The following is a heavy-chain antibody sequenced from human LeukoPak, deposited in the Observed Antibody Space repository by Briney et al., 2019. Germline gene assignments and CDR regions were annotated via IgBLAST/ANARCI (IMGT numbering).Heavy chain of an antibody. V-gene: IGHV4-4*07. CDR3: ARGSWGP. D-gene: IGHD7-27*01. CDR1: GGSISTYY. Sequence: PSETLSLTCTLSGGSISTYYRNWIRQPAGKGLEWIGRIHASGITNYNPSLKSRVTISVDTSKNQFSLKLTSLTAADTAVYYCARGSWGPWGQGTLVTVSS. CDR2: IHASGIT. J-gene: IGHJ5*02.